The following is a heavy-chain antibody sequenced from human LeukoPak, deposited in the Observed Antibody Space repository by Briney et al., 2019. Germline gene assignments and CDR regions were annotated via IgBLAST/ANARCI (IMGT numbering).Heavy chain of an antibody. CDR3: VRNLGAAAFDI. CDR2: VSSSSSCI. J-gene: IGHJ3*02. V-gene: IGHV3-21*01. Sequence: GGSLRLSCAASGFTLSSYSMDWVRQAPGKGLEWVSSVSSSSSCIYYADSVKGRFTISRDNAKNSLYLQMNSLRAEDTAVKYCVRNLGAAAFDIWGQGTMVTVSS. CDR1: GFTLSSYS.